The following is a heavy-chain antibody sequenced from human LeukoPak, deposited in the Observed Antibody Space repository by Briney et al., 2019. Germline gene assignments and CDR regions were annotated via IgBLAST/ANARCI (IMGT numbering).Heavy chain of an antibody. D-gene: IGHD2-2*01. V-gene: IGHV3-23*01. CDR3: AKSQRNDQQVVQRIDY. J-gene: IGHJ4*02. CDR1: RFTFSTYA. Sequence: PGGSLRLSCTASRFTFSTYAMSWVRQAPGKGLEWVSSISGSGDTTYYTGSVKGRFTIPRDNSKNALYLQMSSHRAEDTAVYYCAKSQRNDQQVVQRIDYWGQGTLVTVSS. CDR2: ISGSGDTT.